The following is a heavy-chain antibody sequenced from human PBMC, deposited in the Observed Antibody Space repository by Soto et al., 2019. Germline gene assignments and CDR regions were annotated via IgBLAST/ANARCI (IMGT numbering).Heavy chain of an antibody. CDR2: IYTSGNT. CDR3: ARDGVGPHGMDV. Sequence: QVQLQGSDPRLLKPSETLSLTCTVSGASVTSYYWRWIRQPAGKGLDWLGRIYTSGNTDYNPSLKSRVTLSLETSQNQVSLKLSSVTAADTAIYYCARDGVGPHGMDVWCQGTTVTVSS. CDR1: GASVTSYY. V-gene: IGHV4-4*07. D-gene: IGHD2-8*01. J-gene: IGHJ6*02.